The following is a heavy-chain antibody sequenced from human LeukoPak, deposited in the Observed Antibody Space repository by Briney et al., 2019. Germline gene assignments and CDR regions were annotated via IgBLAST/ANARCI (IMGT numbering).Heavy chain of an antibody. D-gene: IGHD3-22*01. J-gene: IGHJ4*02. CDR2: IYTSGST. V-gene: IGHV4-61*02. CDR3: ARDGRYYYDSSGYL. CDR1: GGSISSGSYY. Sequence: SETLSLTCTVSGGSISSGSYYWSWIRQPAGKGLEWIGRIYTSGSTNYNPSLKSRVTISVDTSKNQFSLKLSSVTAADTAVYYCARDGRYYYDSSGYLWGQGTLVTVSS.